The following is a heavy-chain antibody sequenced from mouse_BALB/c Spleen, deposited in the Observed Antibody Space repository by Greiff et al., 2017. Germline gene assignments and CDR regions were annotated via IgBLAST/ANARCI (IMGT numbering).Heavy chain of an antibody. CDR2: ISSGSSTI. V-gene: IGHV5-17*02. CDR3: ARPHYYGSSYGGGYYAMDY. J-gene: IGHJ4*01. Sequence: EVMLVESGGGLVQPGGSRKLSCAASGFTFSSFGMHWVRQAPEKGLEWVAYISSGSSTIYYADTVKGRFTISRDNPKNTLFLQMTSLRSEDTAMYYCARPHYYGSSYGGGYYAMDYWGQGTSVTVSS. D-gene: IGHD1-1*01. CDR1: GFTFSSFG.